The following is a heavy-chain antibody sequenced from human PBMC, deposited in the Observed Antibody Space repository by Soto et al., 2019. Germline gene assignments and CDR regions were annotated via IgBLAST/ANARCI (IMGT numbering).Heavy chain of an antibody. Sequence: GGSLRLSCAASGFTFSSYAMSWVRQAPGKGLEWVSAISGSGGSTYYADSVKGRFTISRDNSKNTLYLQMNSLRAEDTAVYYCAKDFYYTRFQGQVDTIFGVVGGHWGQGTLVTVSS. CDR1: GFTFSSYA. V-gene: IGHV3-23*01. CDR3: AKDFYYTRFQGQVDTIFGVVGGH. CDR2: ISGSGGST. J-gene: IGHJ4*02. D-gene: IGHD3-3*01.